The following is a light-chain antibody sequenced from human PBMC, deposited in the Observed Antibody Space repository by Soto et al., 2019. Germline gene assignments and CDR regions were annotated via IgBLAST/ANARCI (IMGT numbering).Light chain of an antibody. Sequence: EIVMTQSPATLSVSPGERATLSCSASQSVSSNLAWYQQKPGQAPRLLIYGASTRSTGIPARFSGSGSGTEFTLTISSLQSEDFAVYYCQQYNNWPPTLGQRTKVDIQ. CDR2: GAS. J-gene: IGKJ1*01. CDR1: QSVSSN. V-gene: IGKV3-15*01. CDR3: QQYNNWPPT.